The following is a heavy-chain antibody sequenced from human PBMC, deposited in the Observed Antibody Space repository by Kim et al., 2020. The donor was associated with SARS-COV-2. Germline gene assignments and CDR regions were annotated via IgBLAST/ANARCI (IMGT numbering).Heavy chain of an antibody. V-gene: IGHV3-11*05. Sequence: GGSLRLSCAASGFTFSDYYMSWIRQAPGKGLEWVSYISSSSSYTNYADSVKGRFTSSSDNAKNSLYPQMTSLRAEDTAVYYCARVGYDYVWGSYRDYYYYYGMDVWGQGTTVNVSS. CDR1: GFTFSDYY. D-gene: IGHD3-16*02. CDR3: ARVGYDYVWGSYRDYYYYYGMDV. J-gene: IGHJ6*02. CDR2: ISSSSSYT.